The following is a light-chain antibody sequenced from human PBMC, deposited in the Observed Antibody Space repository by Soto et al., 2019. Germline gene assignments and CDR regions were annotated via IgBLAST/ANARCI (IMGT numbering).Light chain of an antibody. Sequence: EIVMTQSPATLSVSPGERATLSCRASQSVSNNLAWYQQKAGQAPRFLIYGASTRATGIPARFSGSGSGTEFTLTISSLQSEDFAVYYCQQYNNWPPWTFGQGTKVEIK. V-gene: IGKV3-15*01. J-gene: IGKJ1*01. CDR2: GAS. CDR1: QSVSNN. CDR3: QQYNNWPPWT.